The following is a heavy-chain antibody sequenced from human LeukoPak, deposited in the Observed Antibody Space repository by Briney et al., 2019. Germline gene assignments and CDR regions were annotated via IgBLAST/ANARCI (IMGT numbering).Heavy chain of an antibody. CDR3: ARANYYYDSSGYYFDY. J-gene: IGHJ4*02. V-gene: IGHV4-59*01. Sequence: SETLSLTCTVSGGSISSYYWSWIRQPPGKGLEWIGYIYYSGSTNYNPSLKSRVTISLDTSKNQFSLKLSSVTAADTAVYYCARANYYYDSSGYYFDYWGQGTLVTVSS. CDR1: GGSISSYY. D-gene: IGHD3-22*01. CDR2: IYYSGST.